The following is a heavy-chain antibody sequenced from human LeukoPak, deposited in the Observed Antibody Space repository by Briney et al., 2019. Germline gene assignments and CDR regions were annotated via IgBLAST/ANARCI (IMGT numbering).Heavy chain of an antibody. CDR2: VYYSGCT. J-gene: IGHJ3*02. D-gene: IGHD5-12*01. CDR1: GGSISTYY. Sequence: PSETLSLTCTVSGGSISTYYWSWIRQPPGTGLEWIGYVYYSGCTNYNPFLKGRHTISVDTSRNQFSLNVSSVTASDTAVYYCVRQALVASNCHFDMWGQGTMVTVS. CDR3: VRQALVASNCHFDM. V-gene: IGHV4-59*08.